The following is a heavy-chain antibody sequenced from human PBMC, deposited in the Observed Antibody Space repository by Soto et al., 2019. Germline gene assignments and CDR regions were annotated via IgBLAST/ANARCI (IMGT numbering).Heavy chain of an antibody. V-gene: IGHV3-30*18. Sequence: QVQLVESGGGVVQPGRSLRLSCAASGFTFSSYGMHWVRQAPGKGLEWVAVILDDGSNKYYADSVKGRFTISRDNSKHTLYLQMDSLRPEDTAVYYCANDVFDAYWGQGTLVTVSS. J-gene: IGHJ4*02. CDR3: ANDVFDAY. CDR2: ILDDGSNK. CDR1: GFTFSSYG. D-gene: IGHD3-16*01.